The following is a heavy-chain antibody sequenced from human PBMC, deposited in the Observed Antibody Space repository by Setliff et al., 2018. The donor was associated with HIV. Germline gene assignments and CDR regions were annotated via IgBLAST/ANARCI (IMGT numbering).Heavy chain of an antibody. J-gene: IGHJ4*02. CDR2: IWYDGSNK. Sequence: PGGSLRLSCTASGFTFSSYGMHWVRQAPGKGLEWVAVIWYDGSNKNYADSVKGRFTISRDNSKNTLYLQMNSLRVEDTAVYYCARDSSTKEMATIWVNFDYWGQGTLVTVSS. D-gene: IGHD5-12*01. CDR1: GFTFSSYG. V-gene: IGHV3-33*01. CDR3: ARDSSTKEMATIWVNFDY.